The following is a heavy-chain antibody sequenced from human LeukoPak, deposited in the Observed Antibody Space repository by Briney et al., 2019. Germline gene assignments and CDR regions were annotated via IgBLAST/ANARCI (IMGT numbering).Heavy chain of an antibody. D-gene: IGHD4-4*01. CDR3: ARAYRTTVTLTYYFDY. J-gene: IGHJ4*02. Sequence: SETLSLTCAVSGGSISSYYWSWIRQPAGKGLEWIGRIYTSGSTNYNPSLKSRATMSVDTSKNQFSLKLSSVTAADTAVYYCARAYRTTVTLTYYFDYWGQGTLVTVSS. CDR2: IYTSGST. CDR1: GGSISSYY. V-gene: IGHV4-4*07.